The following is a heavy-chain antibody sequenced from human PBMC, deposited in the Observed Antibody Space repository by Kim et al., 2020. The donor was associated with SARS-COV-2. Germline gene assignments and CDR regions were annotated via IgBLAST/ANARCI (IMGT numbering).Heavy chain of an antibody. D-gene: IGHD3-22*01. V-gene: IGHV1-46*01. CDR3: ARWTYDSSGYSGWDY. Sequence: QKFQGRVTMTRDTSTSTVYMELSSLRSEDTAVYYCARWTYDSSGYSGWDYWGQGTLVTVSS. J-gene: IGHJ4*02.